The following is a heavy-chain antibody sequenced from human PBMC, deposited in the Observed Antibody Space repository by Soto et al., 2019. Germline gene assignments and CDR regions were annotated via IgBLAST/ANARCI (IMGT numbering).Heavy chain of an antibody. V-gene: IGHV5-51*01. CDR1: GYSFTSYW. CDR3: ARRKIGLDSSLLYYYGMDV. Sequence: RGESLKISCKGSGYSFTSYWIGWVRQMPGKGLEWMGIVYPGDSDTRYSPSFQGQVTISADKSISTAYLQWSSLKASDTAMYYYARRKIGLDSSLLYYYGMDVWGQGTTVTVSS. J-gene: IGHJ6*02. D-gene: IGHD6-13*01. CDR2: VYPGDSDT.